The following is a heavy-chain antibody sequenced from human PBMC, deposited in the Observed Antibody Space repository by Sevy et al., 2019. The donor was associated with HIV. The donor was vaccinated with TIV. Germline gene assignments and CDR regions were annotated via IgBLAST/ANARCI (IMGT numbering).Heavy chain of an antibody. CDR2: ISSGSSYI. CDR1: GFTFSSYSLSSYS. D-gene: IGHD1-26*01. Sequence: GGSLRLSCAASGFTFSSYSLSSYSMNWVRQAPGKGLEWVSSISSGSSYIFYADSVKGRFTISRDNAKNSLYLQMNSLRAEVTAVYYCARDRGVGTSSYGMDVWGQGTMVTVSS. J-gene: IGHJ6*02. V-gene: IGHV3-21*01. CDR3: ARDRGVGTSSYGMDV.